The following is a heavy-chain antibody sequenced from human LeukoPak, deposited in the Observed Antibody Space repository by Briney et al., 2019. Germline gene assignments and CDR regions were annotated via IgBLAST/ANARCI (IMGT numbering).Heavy chain of an antibody. Sequence: SETLSLTCAVYGGSFSGYYWSWIRQAPGKGLEWIGEINQSGITNYNPSLKSRVTISRDTSKNQFSLHLNSVTTADTAVSYCARGREPGRLPLGYWAQGTLVTVSS. D-gene: IGHD1-14*01. V-gene: IGHV4-34*01. CDR2: INQSGIT. J-gene: IGHJ4*02. CDR3: ARGREPGRLPLGY. CDR1: GGSFSGYY.